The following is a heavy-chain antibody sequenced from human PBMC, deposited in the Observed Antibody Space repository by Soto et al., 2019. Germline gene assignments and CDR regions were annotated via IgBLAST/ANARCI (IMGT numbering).Heavy chain of an antibody. D-gene: IGHD3-22*01. J-gene: IGHJ4*02. CDR2: IDPSGGST. V-gene: IGHV1-46*01. CDR1: GFTFTTYY. CDR3: ARVPYVTTGYYDF. Sequence: QVRLVQSGAEVKKPGASVSISCKTSGFTFTTYYIHWVRQAPGQGLEWMGMIDPSGGSTTYAQKFQGRIIMTSDMSTSTVYMELSSLRSEDTAVYYCARVPYVTTGYYDFLGQGTLVTVSS.